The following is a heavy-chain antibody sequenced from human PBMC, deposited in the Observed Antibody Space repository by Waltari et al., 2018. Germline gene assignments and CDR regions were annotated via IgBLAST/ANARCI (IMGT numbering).Heavy chain of an antibody. CDR1: GGSITTITYF. CDR3: ARGLGAIY. CDR2: FSFNGNT. V-gene: IGHV4-39*07. Sequence: QLQMEESGPGLVRPSETLSLTCAVSGGSITTITYFWGWIRQPPGKGLEWIGGFSFNGNTYYNPSLKRRVAISGDTSKNQVSLLLSSVTAADTAVYYCARGLGAIYWGHGTLVTVSS. J-gene: IGHJ4*01. D-gene: IGHD3-16*01.